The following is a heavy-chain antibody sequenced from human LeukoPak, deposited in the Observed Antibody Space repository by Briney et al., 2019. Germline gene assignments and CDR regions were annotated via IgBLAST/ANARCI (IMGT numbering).Heavy chain of an antibody. J-gene: IGHJ6*03. CDR3: ARGQDVVVPSPVRDYYYMDV. Sequence: SETLSLTCTVSGGSISSSSYYWGWIRQPPGKGLEWIGSIYYSGSTYYNPSLKSRVTISVDTSKNQFSLKLSSVTAADTAVYYCARGQDVVVPSPVRDYYYMDVWGKGTTVTVSS. CDR1: GGSISSSSYY. D-gene: IGHD2-2*01. V-gene: IGHV4-39*07. CDR2: IYYSGST.